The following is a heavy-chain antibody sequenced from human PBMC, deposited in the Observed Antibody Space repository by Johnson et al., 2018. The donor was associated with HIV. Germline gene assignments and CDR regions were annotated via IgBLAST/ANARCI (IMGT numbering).Heavy chain of an antibody. J-gene: IGHJ3*02. CDR1: GFIFSTYG. D-gene: IGHD2-15*01. CDR3: AKWGWWGETSDHYAFDI. CDR2: IWYDGSNE. V-gene: IGHV3-33*06. Sequence: QVQLVESGGGVVQPGRSVRLYCAASGFIFSTYGMHWVRQAPGKGLEWVAVIWYDGSNEHYADSVKGRFTISRDNSKNTLYLQMNSLRAEDTAVYYCAKWGWWGETSDHYAFDIWGQGTMVIVSS.